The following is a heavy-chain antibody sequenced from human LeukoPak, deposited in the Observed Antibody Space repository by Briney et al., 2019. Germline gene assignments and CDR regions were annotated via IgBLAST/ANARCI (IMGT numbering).Heavy chain of an antibody. CDR2: IDPSVGIT. V-gene: IGHV1-46*04. D-gene: IGHD3-22*01. CDR3: ARDRAPTRGTPDGYFFDP. J-gene: IGHJ5*02. CDR1: GYTFGNYY. Sequence: GASVKVSCKASGYTFGNYYMNWLRQAPGQGFEWMGIIDPSVGITTYAQKLQGRVTMTTDTSKSTVYMELSSLRSEDTAVYYCARDRAPTRGTPDGYFFDPWGQGTLVIAS.